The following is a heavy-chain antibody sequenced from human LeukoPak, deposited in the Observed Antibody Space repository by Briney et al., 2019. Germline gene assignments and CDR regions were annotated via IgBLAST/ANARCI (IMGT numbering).Heavy chain of an antibody. CDR2: ISYDGSNK. CDR3: AKRVNFDWRRRGYYFDY. Sequence: GGSLRLSCAASGFTFSSYGMHWVRQAPGKGLEWVAVISYDGSNKYYADSVKGRFTISRDNSKNTLYLQMNSLRAEDTAVYYCAKRVNFDWRRRGYYFDYWGQGTLVTVSS. CDR1: GFTFSSYG. V-gene: IGHV3-30*18. D-gene: IGHD3-9*01. J-gene: IGHJ4*02.